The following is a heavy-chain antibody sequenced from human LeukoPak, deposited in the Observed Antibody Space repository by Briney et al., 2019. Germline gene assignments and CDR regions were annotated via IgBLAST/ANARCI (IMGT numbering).Heavy chain of an antibody. CDR3: ARVSVGAITGDDI. D-gene: IGHD1-26*01. CDR2: IYSGGST. V-gene: IGHV3-53*01. Sequence: GGSLRLSCAASGFTVSSNYMSWVRQAPGKGLEWVSVIYSGGSTYYADSVKGRFTISRDNAKNSLYLQMNSLRAEDTAVYYCARVSVGAITGDDIWGQGTMVTVSS. J-gene: IGHJ3*02. CDR1: GFTVSSNY.